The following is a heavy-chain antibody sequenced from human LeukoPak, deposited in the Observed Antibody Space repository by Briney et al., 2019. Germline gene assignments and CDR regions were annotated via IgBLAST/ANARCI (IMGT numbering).Heavy chain of an antibody. V-gene: IGHV3-23*01. CDR2: ISDSGRST. CDR1: GFTFSSYA. Sequence: GGSLRESCAASGFTFSSYAMSWVRQAPGTGLAWVSAISDSGRSTYYADSVKGRLTISRDNSRNALFLQMNSLRAEDTAVYYCAKRGMTTIKEAFDYWGQGKLVTASP. D-gene: IGHD5-24*01. J-gene: IGHJ4*02. CDR3: AKRGMTTIKEAFDY.